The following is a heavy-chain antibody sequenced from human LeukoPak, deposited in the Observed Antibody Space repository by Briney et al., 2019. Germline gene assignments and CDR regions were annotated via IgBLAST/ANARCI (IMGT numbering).Heavy chain of an antibody. D-gene: IGHD2-2*01. CDR1: GGSFSGYY. CDR3: ARGQHPYYYYMDV. CDR2: INHSGST. J-gene: IGHJ6*03. Sequence: TSETLSLTCAVYGGSFSGYYWSWIRQPPGKGLEWIGEINHSGSTNYNPSLKSRVTISVDTSKNQFSLKLSSVTAADTAVYYCARGQHPYYYYMDVWGKGTTVTVSS. V-gene: IGHV4-34*01.